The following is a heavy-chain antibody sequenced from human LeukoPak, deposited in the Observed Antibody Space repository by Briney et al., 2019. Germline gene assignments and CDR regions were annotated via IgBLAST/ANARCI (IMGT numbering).Heavy chain of an antibody. V-gene: IGHV4-4*07. D-gene: IGHD4-17*01. Sequence: SETLSLTCTVSGGSMNSYYWNWIRQPAGKGLEWIGRIYNSGSTNYNPSLKSRVTMSVDTPKNQFSLKLTSVTAADTAVYYCARLYDYGDYVRPNNWFDPWGQGTLVTVSS. CDR1: GGSMNSYY. CDR3: ARLYDYGDYVRPNNWFDP. J-gene: IGHJ5*02. CDR2: IYNSGST.